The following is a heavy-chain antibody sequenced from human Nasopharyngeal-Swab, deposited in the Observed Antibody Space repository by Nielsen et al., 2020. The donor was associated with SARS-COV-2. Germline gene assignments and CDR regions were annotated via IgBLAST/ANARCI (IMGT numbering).Heavy chain of an antibody. Sequence: GSLRLSCTVSGGSISSSSYYWGWIRQPPGKGPEWIGSIYYSGSTYYNPSLKSRVTISVDTSKNQFSLKLSSVTAADTAVYYCARDLPDSVGATYYYMDVWGKGTTVTVSS. CDR3: ARDLPDSVGATYYYMDV. V-gene: IGHV4-39*07. CDR1: GGSISSSSYY. CDR2: IYYSGST. D-gene: IGHD1-26*01. J-gene: IGHJ6*03.